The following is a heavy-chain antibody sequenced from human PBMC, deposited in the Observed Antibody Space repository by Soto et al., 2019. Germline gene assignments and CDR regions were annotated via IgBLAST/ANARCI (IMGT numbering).Heavy chain of an antibody. Sequence: PGGSLRLSCAASGFTFSSYGMHWVRQAPGKGLEWVAVISYDGSNKYYADPVKGRFTISRDNSKNTLYLQMNSLRAEDTAVYYCAKLMRSVYGMDVWGQGTTVTVSS. CDR3: AKLMRSVYGMDV. V-gene: IGHV3-30*18. CDR2: ISYDGSNK. CDR1: GFTFSSYG. J-gene: IGHJ6*02.